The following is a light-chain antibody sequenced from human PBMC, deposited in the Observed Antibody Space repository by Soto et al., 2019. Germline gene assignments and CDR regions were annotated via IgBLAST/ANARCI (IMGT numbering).Light chain of an antibody. CDR3: QHYNSYSEA. J-gene: IGKJ1*01. CDR2: KAS. V-gene: IGKV1-5*03. Sequence: TQSPATLSLSPGERATLSCWASQTISSWLAWYQQKPGKAPKLLIYKASTLKSGVPSRFSGSGSGTEFTLTISSLQPDDFATYYCQHYNSYSEAFGQGTKVELK. CDR1: QTISSW.